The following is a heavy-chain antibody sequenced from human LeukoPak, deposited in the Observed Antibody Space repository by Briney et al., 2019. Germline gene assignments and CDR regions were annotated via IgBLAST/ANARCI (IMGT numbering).Heavy chain of an antibody. V-gene: IGHV1-69*06. CDR1: GGTFSSYA. J-gene: IGHJ6*04. CDR2: IIPIFGTA. Sequence: ASVKVSCEASGGTFSSYAISWVRQAPGQGLEWMGGIIPIFGTANYAQRFQGRVTITADKSTSTAYMELSSLRSEDTAVYYCARDREEAGLRYFDWLSDGMDVWGKGTTVTVSS. D-gene: IGHD3-9*01. CDR3: ARDREEAGLRYFDWLSDGMDV.